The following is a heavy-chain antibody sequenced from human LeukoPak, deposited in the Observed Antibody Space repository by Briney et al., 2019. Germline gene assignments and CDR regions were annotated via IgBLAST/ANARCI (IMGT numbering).Heavy chain of an antibody. CDR3: ARNGAGYYHYMDV. CDR1: GYSISSGYY. CDR2: IYHSGRN. D-gene: IGHD1-1*01. V-gene: IGHV4-38-2*02. Sequence: SETLSLTCTVSGYSISSGYYWGWIRQPPGKGLEWIGSIYHSGRNYYNPSLKSRVTISVDTSKNQFSLKLSPVTGADTAVYYCARNGAGYYHYMDVWGKGTTVTVSS. J-gene: IGHJ6*03.